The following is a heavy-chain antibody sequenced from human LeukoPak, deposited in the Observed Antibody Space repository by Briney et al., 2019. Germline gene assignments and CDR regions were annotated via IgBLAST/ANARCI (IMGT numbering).Heavy chain of an antibody. Sequence: SETLSLTCTVSGYSISSGYYWGWIRQPPGKGLEWIGSIYHSGSTYYNPSLKSRVTISVDTSKNQFSLKLSSVTAADTAVYYCGRSMGYCSSTSCSLGYWGQGTLVTVSS. V-gene: IGHV4-38-2*02. CDR3: GRSMGYCSSTSCSLGY. CDR2: IYHSGST. CDR1: GYSISSGYY. J-gene: IGHJ4*02. D-gene: IGHD2-2*01.